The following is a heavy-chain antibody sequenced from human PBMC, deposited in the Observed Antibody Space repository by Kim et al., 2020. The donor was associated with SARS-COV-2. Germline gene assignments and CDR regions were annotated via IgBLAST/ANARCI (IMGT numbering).Heavy chain of an antibody. D-gene: IGHD5-18*01. Sequence: YAQGFKGRFVFSVDTSVNTAYLQISSLKAEDTAVYYCARLVTVTRVYWFDPWGQGTLVTVSS. J-gene: IGHJ5*02. CDR3: ARLVTVTRVYWFDP. V-gene: IGHV7-4-1*02.